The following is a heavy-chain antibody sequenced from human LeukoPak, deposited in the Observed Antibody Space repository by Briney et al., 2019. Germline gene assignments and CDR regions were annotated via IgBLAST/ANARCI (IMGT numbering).Heavy chain of an antibody. CDR2: IYTSGST. J-gene: IGHJ4*02. Sequence: SETLSLTCTVSGGSITIYYWSWIRQPAGKGLEWIGRIYTSGSTNYNPSLKSRVTMPVDTSKNQFSPKLSSVTAADTAVYYCARGPTSRGVASDYWGQGTLVTVSS. CDR1: GGSITIYY. D-gene: IGHD2-15*01. CDR3: ARGPTSRGVASDY. V-gene: IGHV4-4*07.